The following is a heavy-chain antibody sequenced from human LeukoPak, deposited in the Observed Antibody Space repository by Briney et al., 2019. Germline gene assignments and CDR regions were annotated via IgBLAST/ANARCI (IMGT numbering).Heavy chain of an antibody. J-gene: IGHJ6*02. V-gene: IGHV3-30-3*01. Sequence: GGSLRPSCAASGFTFSSYAMHWVGKAPGKGLGGVAVISYDGSNKYYADSVKGRFTISRDNSKNTLYLQMHSLRAEDTAVYYCARDVGHSSSWYRRYYYGMDVWGQGTTVTVSS. CDR2: ISYDGSNK. CDR1: GFTFSSYA. D-gene: IGHD6-13*01. CDR3: ARDVGHSSSWYRRYYYGMDV.